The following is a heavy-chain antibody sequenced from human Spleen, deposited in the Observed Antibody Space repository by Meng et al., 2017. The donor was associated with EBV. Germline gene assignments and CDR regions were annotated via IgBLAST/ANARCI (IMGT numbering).Heavy chain of an antibody. CDR3: ARESIAVAGMGWFDP. D-gene: IGHD6-19*01. CDR1: RGTFGKFA. J-gene: IGHJ5*02. Sequence: QVALGVSGGWGEEPGGSVKVFCKAFRGTFGKFAISWVRQAPGQGLEWMGGIIPMFGTTDYAESFQGNVTITADKSTGTAYMELNSLKSEDTAVYYCARESIAVAGMGWFDPWGQGTLVTVSS. CDR2: IIPMFGTT. V-gene: IGHV1-69*06.